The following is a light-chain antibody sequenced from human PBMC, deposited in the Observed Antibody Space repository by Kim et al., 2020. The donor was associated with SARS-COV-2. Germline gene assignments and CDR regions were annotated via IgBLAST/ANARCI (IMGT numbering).Light chain of an antibody. CDR1: QSVLYSSSNMSY. CDR3: QQFYSIPWT. J-gene: IGKJ1*01. CDR2: WAS. V-gene: IGKV4-1*01. Sequence: ATINGKSSQSVLYSSSNMSYLAWYQQRPGQPPKLLIYWASTRESGVPDRFSGSGSGTDFTLTISSLQAEDVAVYYCQQFYSIPWTFGQGTKVEIK.